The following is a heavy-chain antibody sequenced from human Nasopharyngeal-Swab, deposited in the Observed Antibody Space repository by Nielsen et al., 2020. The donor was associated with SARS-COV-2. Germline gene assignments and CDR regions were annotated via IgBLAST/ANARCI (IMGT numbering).Heavy chain of an antibody. V-gene: IGHV3-23*01. CDR3: AKDRDSGDDSEEYYHYYGMDV. CDR1: GFTFRSYA. CDR2: ISGSDHTT. D-gene: IGHD5-12*01. Sequence: ETLSLTCAASGFTFRSYAISWVRQAPGKGLEWVSVISGSDHTTYYTDSVRGRFTISRDNSKNTLNLQMNNLRAEDTAIYYCAKDRDSGDDSEEYYHYYGMDVWGQGAPVTVSS. J-gene: IGHJ6*02.